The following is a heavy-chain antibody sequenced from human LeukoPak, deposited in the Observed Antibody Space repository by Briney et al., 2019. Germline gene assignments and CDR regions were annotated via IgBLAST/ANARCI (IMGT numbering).Heavy chain of an antibody. CDR2: IRSSGSTI. CDR1: GFTFSRYW. V-gene: IGHV3-48*04. CDR3: ARMNYISSGWGAPFDY. Sequence: GGSLRLSCAASGFTFSRYWMNWVRQAPGKGLEWISYIRSSGSTIYYADSMKGRFTISRDNAKNSLYLQMNSLRAEDTAVYYCARMNYISSGWGAPFDYWGQGTLVTVSS. J-gene: IGHJ4*02. D-gene: IGHD1-7*01.